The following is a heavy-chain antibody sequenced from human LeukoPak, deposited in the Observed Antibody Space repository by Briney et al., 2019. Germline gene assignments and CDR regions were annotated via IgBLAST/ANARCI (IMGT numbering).Heavy chain of an antibody. V-gene: IGHV1-69*04. CDR3: ARDCSGGSCYDY. Sequence: SVKVSCKASGGTFSSYAISWLRQAPGQGLEWMGRIIPILGIANYAQKFQGRVTITADKSTSTAYMELSSLRSEDTAVYYCARDCSGGSCYDYWGQGTLVTVSS. CDR1: GGTFSSYA. D-gene: IGHD2-15*01. J-gene: IGHJ4*02. CDR2: IIPILGIA.